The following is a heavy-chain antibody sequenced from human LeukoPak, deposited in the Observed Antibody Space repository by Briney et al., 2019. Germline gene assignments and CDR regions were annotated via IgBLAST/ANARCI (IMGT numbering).Heavy chain of an antibody. J-gene: IGHJ4*02. CDR1: GGSISSGSYY. CDR2: IYTSGST. D-gene: IGHD3-10*02. Sequence: SETLSLTCTVSGGSISSGSYYWSWIRQPAGKGLEWIGRIYTSGSTNYNPSLKSRVTISVDTSKNQFSLKLSSVTAADTAVYYCARGGCSADYWGQGTLVTVSS. V-gene: IGHV4-61*02. CDR3: ARGGCSADY.